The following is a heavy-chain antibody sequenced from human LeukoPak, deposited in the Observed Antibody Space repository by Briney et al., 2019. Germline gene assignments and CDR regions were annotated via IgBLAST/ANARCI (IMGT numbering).Heavy chain of an antibody. V-gene: IGHV3-21*01. Sequence: GGSLRLSCEASGFSFSSYNMDWVRQTPGKGLEWISSITTSSSYTFYADSVKGRFTISRDNARNSLYLQMNSLTAEDTAVYYCPRDPYSGAYGDTYYYYMDVWGKGTTVTVSS. CDR1: GFSFSSYN. CDR3: PRDPYSGAYGDTYYYYMDV. CDR2: ITTSSSYT. J-gene: IGHJ6*03. D-gene: IGHD1-26*01.